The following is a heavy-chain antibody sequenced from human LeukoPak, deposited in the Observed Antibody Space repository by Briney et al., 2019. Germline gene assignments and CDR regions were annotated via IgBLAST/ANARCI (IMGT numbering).Heavy chain of an antibody. Sequence: PSETLSLTCTVSGVSISSSSYYWGWIRQPPGKGLEWIRYIYYSGSTYYNPSLKSRVTISVDTSKNQFSLKLSSVTAADTAVYYCARVLRFLEWFRFAFDIWGQGTMVTVSS. CDR3: ARVLRFLEWFRFAFDI. V-gene: IGHV4-31*03. J-gene: IGHJ3*02. D-gene: IGHD3-3*01. CDR2: IYYSGST. CDR1: GVSISSSSYY.